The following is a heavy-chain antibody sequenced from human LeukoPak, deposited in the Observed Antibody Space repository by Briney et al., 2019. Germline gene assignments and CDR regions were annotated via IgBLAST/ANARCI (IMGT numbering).Heavy chain of an antibody. CDR3: RGYCSSTSCYAGYYFDY. Sequence: GGSLRLSCAASGFTFSSYAMSWVPQAPGKGLEWVSAISGSGGSTYYADSVKGRFTISRDNSKNTLYLQMNSLRAEDTAVYYCRGYCSSTSCYAGYYFDYWGQGTLVTVSS. D-gene: IGHD2-2*03. J-gene: IGHJ4*02. V-gene: IGHV3-23*01. CDR2: ISGSGGST. CDR1: GFTFSSYA.